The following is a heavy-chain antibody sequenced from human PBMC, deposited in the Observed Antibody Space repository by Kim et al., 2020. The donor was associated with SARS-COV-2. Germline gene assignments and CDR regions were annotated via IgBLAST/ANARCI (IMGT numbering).Heavy chain of an antibody. V-gene: IGHV3-43*02. D-gene: IGHD3-22*01. Sequence: GGSLRLSCAASGFTFDDYAMHWVRQAPGKGLEWVSLISGDGGSTYYADSVKGRFTISRDNSKNSLYLQMNSLRTEDTALYYCAKDRGERTGEGTNYDSSGLDYWGQGTLVTVSS. CDR1: GFTFDDYA. CDR2: ISGDGGST. CDR3: AKDRGERTGEGTNYDSSGLDY. J-gene: IGHJ4*02.